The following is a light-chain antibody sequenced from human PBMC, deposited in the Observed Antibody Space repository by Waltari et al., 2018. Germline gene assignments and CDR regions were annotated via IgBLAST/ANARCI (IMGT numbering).Light chain of an antibody. CDR3: QHYVRLPAT. Sequence: EIVFTQSPGTLSLSPGERATLSCRASQSVGRSLAWYQQKPGQAPRLLIYGASSRATGIPDRFSGSGSGTDFSLTISRLEPEDFAVYYCQHYVRLPATFGQGTKVEIK. J-gene: IGKJ1*01. CDR2: GAS. CDR1: QSVGRS. V-gene: IGKV3-20*01.